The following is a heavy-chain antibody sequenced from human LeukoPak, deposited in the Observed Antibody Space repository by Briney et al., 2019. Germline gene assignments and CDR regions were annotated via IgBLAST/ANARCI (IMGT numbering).Heavy chain of an antibody. CDR1: GFTFSSNY. Sequence: GGSLRLSCAASGFTFSSNYMSWVRQAPGKGLEWVSVIYSGGSTYYADSVKGRFTISRDNSKNTLYLQMNSLRAEDTAVYYCARDNSGNGNFDYWGQGTLVTVSS. D-gene: IGHD5-12*01. CDR3: ARDNSGNGNFDY. J-gene: IGHJ4*02. CDR2: IYSGGST. V-gene: IGHV3-53*01.